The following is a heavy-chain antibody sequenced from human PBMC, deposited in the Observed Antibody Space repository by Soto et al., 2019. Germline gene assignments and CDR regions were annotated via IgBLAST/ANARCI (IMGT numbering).Heavy chain of an antibody. V-gene: IGHV4-34*01. D-gene: IGHD2-15*01. CDR2: INHSGSA. J-gene: IGHJ6*02. Sequence: QVHLQQWGAGLLKPSETLSLTCGVYNGSFSGYYWSWVRQSPGKGLEWIGEINHSGSATYSPSLKSRVSMSVDPSRNHFSLRLRSVTAADTGGYYLARVSCSGGSCYLKGRYHYYVMDVWGQGTTVTVSS. CDR3: ARVSCSGGSCYLKGRYHYYVMDV. CDR1: NGSFSGYY.